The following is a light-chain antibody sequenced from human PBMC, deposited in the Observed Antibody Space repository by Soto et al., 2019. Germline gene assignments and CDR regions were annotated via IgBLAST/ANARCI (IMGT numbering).Light chain of an antibody. V-gene: IGLV2-11*01. CDR3: CSYAGSYTYV. J-gene: IGLJ1*01. CDR1: SSDVGGYNY. Sequence: QSALTQPRSVSGSPGQSVTISCTGTSSDVGGYNYVSWYQQHPGKAPKLMIYDVSKRPSGVPDRFSGSKSGNTASLTISGXXAXXXADYYCCSYAGSYTYVFGIGTKLTVL. CDR2: DVS.